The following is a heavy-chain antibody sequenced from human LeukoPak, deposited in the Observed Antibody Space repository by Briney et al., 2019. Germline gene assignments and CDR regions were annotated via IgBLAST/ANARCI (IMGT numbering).Heavy chain of an antibody. CDR3: ERETVYDILTGYAPYYFDY. J-gene: IGHJ4*02. CDR2: ISSSSSYI. CDR1: EFTFSSYS. Sequence: GGSLRLSCAASEFTFSSYSMNWVRQAPGKGLEWVSSISSSSSYIYYADSVKGRFTISRDNAKNSLYLQMNSLRADDTAVYYCERETVYDILTGYAPYYFDYWGQGTLVTVSS. V-gene: IGHV3-21*01. D-gene: IGHD3-9*01.